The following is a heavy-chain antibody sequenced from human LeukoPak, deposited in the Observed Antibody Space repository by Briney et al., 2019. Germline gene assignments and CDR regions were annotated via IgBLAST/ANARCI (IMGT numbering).Heavy chain of an antibody. CDR2: ISGSGADT. CDR3: ARDRGYSTFDY. V-gene: IGHV3-21*03. J-gene: IGHJ4*02. Sequence: GGSLRLSCATSGFTFNDYAMNWVRQAPGKGLEWVAGISGSGADTYYADSVKGRFTISRDNAKNSLYLQMNSLRVDDTAVYYCARDRGYSTFDYWGQGTLVTVSS. CDR1: GFTFNDYA. D-gene: IGHD4-23*01.